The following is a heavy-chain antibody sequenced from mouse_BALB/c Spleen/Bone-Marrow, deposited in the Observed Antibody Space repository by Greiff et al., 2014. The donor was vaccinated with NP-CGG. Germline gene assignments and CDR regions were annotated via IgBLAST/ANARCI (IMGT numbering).Heavy chain of an antibody. Sequence: VQLKESGGGLVQPGGSLRLSCATSGFTFTDYYMNWVRQPPGKALEWLGFIRNKANGYTTEYSASVKGRFTISRDNSQSILHLQMNTLRAEDSATYYCARDIGRLLFDFWGQGTTLTVSS. CDR2: IRNKANGYTT. J-gene: IGHJ2*01. CDR3: ARDIGRLLFDF. CDR1: GFTFTDYY. V-gene: IGHV7-3*02. D-gene: IGHD1-2*01.